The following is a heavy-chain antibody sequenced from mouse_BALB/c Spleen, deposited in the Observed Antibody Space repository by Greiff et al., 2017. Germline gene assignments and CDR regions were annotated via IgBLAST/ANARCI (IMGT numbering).Heavy chain of an antibody. J-gene: IGHJ4*01. V-gene: IGHV3-2*02. CDR2: ISYSGST. CDR3: ARGNYDYDYYAMDY. Sequence: EVHLVESGPGLVKPSQSLSLTCTVTGYSITSDYAWNWIRQFPGNKLEWMGYISYSGSTSYNPSLKSRISITRDTSKNQFFLQLNSVTTEDTATYYCARGNYDYDYYAMDYWGQGTSVTVSS. CDR1: GYSITSDYA. D-gene: IGHD2-4*01.